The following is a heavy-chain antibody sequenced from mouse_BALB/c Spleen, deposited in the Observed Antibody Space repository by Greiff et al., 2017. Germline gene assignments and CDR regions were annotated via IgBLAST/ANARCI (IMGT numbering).Heavy chain of an antibody. CDR3: ARDGYYGSSYEWYFDV. V-gene: IGHV4-1*02. CDR1: GFDFSRYW. J-gene: IGHJ1*01. D-gene: IGHD1-1*01. CDR2: INPDSSTI. Sequence: DVQLQESGGGLVQPGGSLKLSCAASGFDFSRYWMSWVRQAPGKGLEWIGEINPDSSTINYTPSLKDKFIISRDNAKNTLYLQMSKVRSEDTALYYCARDGYYGSSYEWYFDVWGAGTTVTVSS.